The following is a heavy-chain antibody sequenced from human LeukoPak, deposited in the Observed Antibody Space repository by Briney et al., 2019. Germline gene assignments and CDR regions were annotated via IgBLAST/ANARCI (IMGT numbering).Heavy chain of an antibody. CDR2: ISSSSSYI. CDR3: ARDLQADSHDYGDYGVY. CDR1: GFTFSSYS. Sequence: GGSLRLSCAASGFTFSSYSMNRVRQAPGKGLEWVSSISSSSSYIYYADSVKGRFTISRDNAKNSLYLQMNSLRAEDTAVYYCARDLQADSHDYGDYGVYWGQGTLVTVSS. V-gene: IGHV3-21*04. D-gene: IGHD4-17*01. J-gene: IGHJ4*02.